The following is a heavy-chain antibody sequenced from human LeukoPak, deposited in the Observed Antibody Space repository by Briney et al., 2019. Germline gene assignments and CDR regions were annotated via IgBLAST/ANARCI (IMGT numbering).Heavy chain of an antibody. Sequence: SETLSLTCAVYGGSFSDYSWSWIRQPPGKGLEWIGEINHSGSTNYNPSLKSRVTISVDTSKNQFSLKLTSVTAADTAVYYCARGPGSGSYYGDYFDYWGQGTLVTVSS. J-gene: IGHJ4*02. CDR3: ARGPGSGSYYGDYFDY. CDR1: GGSFSDYS. D-gene: IGHD3-10*01. CDR2: INHSGST. V-gene: IGHV4-34*01.